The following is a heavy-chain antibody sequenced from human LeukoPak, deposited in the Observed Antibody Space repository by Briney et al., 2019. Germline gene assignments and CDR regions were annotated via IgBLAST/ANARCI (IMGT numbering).Heavy chain of an antibody. Sequence: GGSLRLSCAASGFTFSQYWMSWVRQAPGKGLEWVANIGEDGSEIYYADSVKGRFTISRDNAKNSLYLQMNSLRPEDTAAYYCARDWYCSSSICYTDRNWFDPWGQGGLVGVPS. V-gene: IGHV3-7*05. CDR3: ARDWYCSSSICYTDRNWFDP. J-gene: IGHJ5*02. CDR2: IGEDGSEI. CDR1: GFTFSQYW. D-gene: IGHD2-2*02.